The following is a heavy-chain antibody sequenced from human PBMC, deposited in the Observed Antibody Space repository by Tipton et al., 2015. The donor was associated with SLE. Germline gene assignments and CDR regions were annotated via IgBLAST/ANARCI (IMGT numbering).Heavy chain of an antibody. V-gene: IGHV4-59*12. CDR1: GGSISSYY. D-gene: IGHD1-26*01. CDR2: IYYSGST. CDR3: ARGRGGRQAFDY. Sequence: TLSLTCTVSGGSISSYYWSWIRQPPGKGLEWIGYIYYSGSTNYNPSLKSRVTISVDTSKNQFSLKLSSVTAADTAVYYCARGRGGRQAFDYWGQGTLVTVSS. J-gene: IGHJ4*02.